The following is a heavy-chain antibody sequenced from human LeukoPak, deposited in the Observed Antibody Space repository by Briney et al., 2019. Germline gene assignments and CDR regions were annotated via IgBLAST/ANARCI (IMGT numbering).Heavy chain of an antibody. D-gene: IGHD3-10*01. CDR1: GGSISSYY. CDR3: ARGYYYGSGGIYYYYYMDV. V-gene: IGHV4-59*01. J-gene: IGHJ6*03. CDR2: IYYSGST. Sequence: ASETLSLTCTVSGGSISSYYWSWIRQPPGKGLEWIGNIYYSGSTNYNPSLKSRVTISVDTSKNQFSLKLSSVTAADTAVYYCARGYYYGSGGIYYYYYMDVWGKGTTVTVSS.